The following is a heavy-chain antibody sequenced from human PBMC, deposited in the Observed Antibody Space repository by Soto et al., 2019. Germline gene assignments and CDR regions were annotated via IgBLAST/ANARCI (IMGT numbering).Heavy chain of an antibody. CDR3: ARDLRFLEWFPQTDSNYMDV. CDR2: MNPNSGNT. Sequence: GSSVELCCKASGYTFASCYSSWVRQAPGQGLEWMGWMNPNSGNTGYAQKFQGRVTMTRNTSISTAYMELSSLRSEDTAVYYCARDLRFLEWFPQTDSNYMDVWGKGTTVTVSS. V-gene: IGHV1-8*01. D-gene: IGHD3-3*01. CDR1: GYTFASCY. J-gene: IGHJ6*03.